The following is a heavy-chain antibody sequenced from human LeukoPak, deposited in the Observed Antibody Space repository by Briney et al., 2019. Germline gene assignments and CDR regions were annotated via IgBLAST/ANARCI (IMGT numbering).Heavy chain of an antibody. CDR2: IYYSGST. CDR3: ARNPRIYYFDY. V-gene: IGHV4-59*08. J-gene: IGHJ4*02. Sequence: PSETLSLTCTVSGGSISSYYWSWIRQPPGKGLEWIGYIYYSGSTNYNPSLKSRATISVDTSKNQFSLKLSSVTAADTAVYYCARNPRIYYFDYWGQGTLVTVSS. CDR1: GGSISSYY. D-gene: IGHD2-15*01.